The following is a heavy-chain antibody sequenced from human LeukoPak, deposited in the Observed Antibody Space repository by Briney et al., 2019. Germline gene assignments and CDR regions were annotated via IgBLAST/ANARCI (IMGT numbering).Heavy chain of an antibody. CDR2: ISSSSSYI. CDR1: GFTFSSYS. J-gene: IGHJ3*02. CDR3: ARDGDYYDSSGYYI. V-gene: IGHV3-21*01. Sequence: GGSLRLSCAASGFTFSSYSMNWVRQAPGKGLEWVSSISSSSSYIYYADSVKGRFTISRDNAKNSLYLQMNSLRAEDTAVYYCARDGDYYDSSGYYIWGQGTMVTVSS. D-gene: IGHD3-22*01.